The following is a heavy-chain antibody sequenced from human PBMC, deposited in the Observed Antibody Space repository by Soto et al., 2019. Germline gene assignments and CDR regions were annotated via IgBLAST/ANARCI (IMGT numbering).Heavy chain of an antibody. D-gene: IGHD2-8*01. Sequence: ASVKVSCKASGYTLTDYHIHWVRQAPGQGLEWLGRINPKSGGTSTAQKFQGWVTMTTDTSISTASMELTRLTSDDTAIYYCARGDSTDCSNGVCSFFYNHDMDVWGQGTRSPSP. V-gene: IGHV1-2*04. CDR3: ARGDSTDCSNGVCSFFYNHDMDV. J-gene: IGHJ6*02. CDR2: INPKSGGT. CDR1: GYTLTDYH.